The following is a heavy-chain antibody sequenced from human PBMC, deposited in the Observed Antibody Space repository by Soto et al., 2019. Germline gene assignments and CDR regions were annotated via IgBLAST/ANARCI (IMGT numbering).Heavy chain of an antibody. D-gene: IGHD5-18*01. J-gene: IGHJ6*04. V-gene: IGHV4-34*01. CDR2: INHSGST. CDR3: ARVSADTAMVPSYYYGMDV. Sequence: SETLSLTCAVYGGSFSGYYWSWIRQPPGKGLEWIGEINHSGSTNYNPSLKSRVTISVDTSKNQFSLKLSSVTAADTAVYYCARVSADTAMVPSYYYGMDVWGKGTTVTVSS. CDR1: GGSFSGYY.